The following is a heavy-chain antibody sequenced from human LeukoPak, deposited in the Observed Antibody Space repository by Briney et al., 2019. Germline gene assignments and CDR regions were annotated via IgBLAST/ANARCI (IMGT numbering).Heavy chain of an antibody. CDR1: GFTFSSYV. J-gene: IGHJ4*02. D-gene: IGHD2-15*01. CDR3: ARDTPGVIITPDY. Sequence: GGSLRLSCAASGFTFSSYVMNWIRQAPGKGLEWVSYINSRGDIIHYADSVRDRFTISRDNAKNSLYLQMNSLRAEDTAVYYCARDTPGVIITPDYWGQGTLVTVSS. CDR2: INSRGDII. V-gene: IGHV3-48*03.